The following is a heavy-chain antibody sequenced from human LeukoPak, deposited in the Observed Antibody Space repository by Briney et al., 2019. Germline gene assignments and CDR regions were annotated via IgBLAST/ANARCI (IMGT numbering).Heavy chain of an antibody. V-gene: IGHV4-34*01. D-gene: IGHD2-2*01. CDR3: ARTSSTSCYDY. CDR2: INHSGST. Sequence: SETLSLTCDVYGGSFSAYYWSWIRQPPGKGLEWIGEINHSGSTNYNPSLKSRATISIDTSKNQFSLKLSSVTAADTAVYYCARTSSTSCYDYWGQGTLVTVSS. CDR1: GGSFSAYY. J-gene: IGHJ4*02.